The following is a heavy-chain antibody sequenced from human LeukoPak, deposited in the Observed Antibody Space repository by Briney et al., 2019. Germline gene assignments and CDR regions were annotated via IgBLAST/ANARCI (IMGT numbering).Heavy chain of an antibody. Sequence: GGSLRLSCAASGFSFGSFGMHWVRQAPGKGLEWVAFTRSDGSNKYYADSVKGRFTISRDRSKNTLALQMNSLRPEDTAVYYCADTSMGLDYWGQGTLVTVSS. J-gene: IGHJ4*02. V-gene: IGHV3-30*02. D-gene: IGHD5-18*01. CDR3: ADTSMGLDY. CDR1: GFSFGSFG. CDR2: TRSDGSNK.